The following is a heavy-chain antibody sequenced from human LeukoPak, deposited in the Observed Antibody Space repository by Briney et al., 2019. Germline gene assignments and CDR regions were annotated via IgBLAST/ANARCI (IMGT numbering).Heavy chain of an antibody. CDR1: GFTFTSSA. CDR2: IVVGSGNT. D-gene: IGHD2-2*01. CDR3: AASRHCSSTSCYYFAFDI. J-gene: IGHJ3*02. Sequence: GASVKVSCKASGFTFTSSAVQWVRQARGQRPEWIGWIVVGSGNTNYAQKFQERVTITRDMSTSTAYMELSSLRSEDTAVYYCAASRHCSSTSCYYFAFDIWGQGAMVTVSS. V-gene: IGHV1-58*01.